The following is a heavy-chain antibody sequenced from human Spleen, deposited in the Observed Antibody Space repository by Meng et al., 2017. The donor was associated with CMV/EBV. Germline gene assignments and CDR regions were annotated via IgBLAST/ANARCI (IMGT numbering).Heavy chain of an antibody. CDR1: GFAFSTYA. CDR2: IYSGGVAT. D-gene: IGHD1-26*01. Sequence: GESLKISCAASGFAFSTYAMSWVRQAPGKGLEWVSVIYSGGVATYYADSVKGRFTISRDNSNNTLFLQMDSLGAEDTAVYYCAKIGSFTYYYYGMDVWGQGTTVTVS. J-gene: IGHJ6*02. CDR3: AKIGSFTYYYYGMDV. V-gene: IGHV3-23*03.